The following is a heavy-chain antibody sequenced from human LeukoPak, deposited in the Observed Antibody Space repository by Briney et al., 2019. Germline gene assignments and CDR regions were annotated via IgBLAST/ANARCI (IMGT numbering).Heavy chain of an antibody. CDR1: GGSISRGDYY. D-gene: IGHD4-11*01. CDR2: IYHSGST. J-gene: IGHJ4*02. CDR3: ARSPDTLTTFDY. V-gene: IGHV4-30-4*01. Sequence: SETLSLTCTVSGGSISRGDYYWSWIRQPPGKGLEWIGSIYHSGSTYYNPSLKSRLTISVDTSKNQSSLKLSSVTAADTAVYYCARSPDTLTTFDYWGQGTLVTVSS.